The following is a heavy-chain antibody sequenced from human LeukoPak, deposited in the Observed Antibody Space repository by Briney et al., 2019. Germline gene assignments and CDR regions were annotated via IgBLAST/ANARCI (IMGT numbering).Heavy chain of an antibody. CDR3: AKDRYAGGSSWTDFDY. D-gene: IGHD6-13*01. J-gene: IGHJ4*02. CDR2: ISGSGGNT. Sequence: PGGSLRLSCAASGFTFSSYAMSWVRQAPGKGLEWVSVISGSGGNTYYADSVKGRFTISRDNSKNTLYLQMNSLRVEDTAVYYCAKDRYAGGSSWTDFDYWGQGTLVTVSS. CDR1: GFTFSSYA. V-gene: IGHV3-23*01.